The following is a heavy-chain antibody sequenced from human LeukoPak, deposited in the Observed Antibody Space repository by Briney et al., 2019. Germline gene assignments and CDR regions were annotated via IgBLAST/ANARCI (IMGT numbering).Heavy chain of an antibody. CDR3: ARDRLSLFGVVSSAGFDY. J-gene: IGHJ4*02. D-gene: IGHD3-3*01. CDR2: INAGNGNT. Sequence: GASGKVSCKASGYTFTRYAMHWVRQAPGQRLEWMGWINAGNGNTKYSQELQGRVTMTTDTSTSTAYMELRSLRSDDTAVYYCARDRLSLFGVVSSAGFDYWGQGTLVTVSS. CDR1: GYTFTRYA. V-gene: IGHV1-3*01.